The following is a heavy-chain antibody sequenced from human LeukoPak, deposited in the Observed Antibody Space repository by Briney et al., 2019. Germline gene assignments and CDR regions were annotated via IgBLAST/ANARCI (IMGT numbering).Heavy chain of an antibody. Sequence: PGGXLRLSCXASGFVFSTYRMTWVRQAPGKGLEWVANINLDGTEEHYVDSSLKGRFTISRDNAKNSLYLQMTSLRVEDTAVYYCASGRHDFLHWGQGTLXT. D-gene: IGHD3/OR15-3a*01. CDR2: INLDGTEE. V-gene: IGHV3-7*01. CDR1: GFVFSTYR. J-gene: IGHJ4*02. CDR3: ASGRHDFLH.